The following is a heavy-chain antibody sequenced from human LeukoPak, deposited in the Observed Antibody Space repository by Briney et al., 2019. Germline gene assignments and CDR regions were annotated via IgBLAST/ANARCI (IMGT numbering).Heavy chain of an antibody. CDR1: GGSISSYY. CDR2: IYYDGST. J-gene: IGHJ6*03. D-gene: IGHD5-18*01. V-gene: IGHV4-59*12. Sequence: SGPTLVKPSETLSLTCTVSGGSISSYYWSWIRQSPGKGLEWIGYIYYDGSTNYNPSLRGRVTISVDTPKNQFSLKLSSVTAAETAVYYCAREGRYRYGYNEYHLYMDIWGKGTTVTVSS. CDR3: AREGRYRYGYNEYHLYMDI.